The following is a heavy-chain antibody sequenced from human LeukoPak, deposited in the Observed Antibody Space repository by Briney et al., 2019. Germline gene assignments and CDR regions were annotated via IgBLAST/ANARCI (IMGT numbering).Heavy chain of an antibody. V-gene: IGHV3-23*01. J-gene: IGHJ4*02. CDR1: GFTFTISG. D-gene: IGHD3-10*01. Sequence: GGSLRLSCSASGFTFTISGMSWVRQAPGKGLEWVSAISGSGGSTYYADSVRGRLTISRDNSKNTLYLQMNSLRAEDSAIYYCAKDRGARFGDLYNFDYWGQGTLVAVS. CDR3: AKDRGARFGDLYNFDY. CDR2: ISGSGGST.